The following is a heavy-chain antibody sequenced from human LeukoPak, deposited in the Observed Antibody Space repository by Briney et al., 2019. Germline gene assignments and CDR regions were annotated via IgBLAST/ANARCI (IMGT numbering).Heavy chain of an antibody. Sequence: PSETLSLTCTVSGGSISSYYWSWIRQPPGKGLEWIGYIYYSGGTNYNPSLKSRVTISVDTSKNQFSLKLSSVTAADTAVYYCARVGRAMVRGVITGFDYWGQGTLVTVSS. CDR2: IYYSGGT. CDR3: ARVGRAMVRGVITGFDY. V-gene: IGHV4-59*01. D-gene: IGHD3-10*01. CDR1: GGSISSYY. J-gene: IGHJ4*02.